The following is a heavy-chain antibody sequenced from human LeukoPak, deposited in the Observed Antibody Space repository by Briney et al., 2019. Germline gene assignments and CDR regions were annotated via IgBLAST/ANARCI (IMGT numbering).Heavy chain of an antibody. V-gene: IGHV4-34*03. CDR1: GGSFSGYY. CDR2: INHSGST. Sequence: SETLSLTCAVYGGSFSGYYWSWIRQPPGKGLEWMGEINHSGSTNYNPSLKSRVTISVDTSKNQFSLKLSSVTASETAAMIFARADFGYWGQGTLVTVSS. D-gene: IGHD3/OR15-3a*01. J-gene: IGHJ4*02. CDR3: ARADFGY.